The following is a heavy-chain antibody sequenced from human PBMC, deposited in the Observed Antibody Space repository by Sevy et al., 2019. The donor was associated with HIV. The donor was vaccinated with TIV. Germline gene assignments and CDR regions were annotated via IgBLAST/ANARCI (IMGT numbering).Heavy chain of an antibody. V-gene: IGHV1-8*01. CDR2: VNPNSGNT. Sequence: ASVKVSCKASGYTFTSYDINWVRQATGQGLEWMGWVNPNSGNTGYAQKFQGRVTMTRNTSISTAYMELSSLRSEDTAVYYCARGDSFPYYDILTGFRSGYYYGMDVWGQGTTVTVSS. CDR1: GYTFTSYD. J-gene: IGHJ6*02. CDR3: ARGDSFPYYDILTGFRSGYYYGMDV. D-gene: IGHD3-9*01.